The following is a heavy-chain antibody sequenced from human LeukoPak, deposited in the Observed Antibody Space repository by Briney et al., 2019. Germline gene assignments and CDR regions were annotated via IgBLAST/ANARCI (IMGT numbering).Heavy chain of an antibody. J-gene: IGHJ4*02. D-gene: IGHD6-13*01. CDR3: ARQRIAAAVLYYFDY. CDR2: IYYSGST. V-gene: IGHV4-39*01. Sequence: PSETLSLTCTVSGASISSSSYYWGWIRQPPGKGLEWIGSIYYSGSTYYNPSLKSRVTISVDTSKNQFSLILSSVTAADTAVYYCARQRIAAAVLYYFDYWGQGTLVTVSS. CDR1: GASISSSSYY.